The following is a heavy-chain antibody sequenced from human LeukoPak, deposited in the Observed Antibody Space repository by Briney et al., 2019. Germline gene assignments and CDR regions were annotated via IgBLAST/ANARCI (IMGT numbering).Heavy chain of an antibody. CDR1: GGSISSGGYY. J-gene: IGHJ5*02. CDR3: ARRSYSSSFWFDP. CDR2: IYYSGST. Sequence: SETLSLTCTASGGSISSGGYYWSWIRQHPGKGLEWIGYIYYSGSTYYNPSLKSRVTISVDTSKNQFSLKLSSVTAADTAVYYCARRSYSSSFWFDPWGQGTLVTVSS. V-gene: IGHV4-31*03. D-gene: IGHD6-6*01.